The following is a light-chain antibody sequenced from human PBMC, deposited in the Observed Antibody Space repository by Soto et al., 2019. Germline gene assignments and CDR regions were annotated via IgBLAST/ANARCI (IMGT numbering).Light chain of an antibody. CDR3: QKYNSALLT. Sequence: DIQMTQSPSSLSATVEDRVTITCRASQGMSNFLAWYQQKPGKVPKRLIYAASTLQSGVPSRFSGSGSGTDFTLTISSLQPEDVATYYCQKYNSALLTFGGGTKVEI. CDR1: QGMSNF. J-gene: IGKJ4*01. CDR2: AAS. V-gene: IGKV1-27*01.